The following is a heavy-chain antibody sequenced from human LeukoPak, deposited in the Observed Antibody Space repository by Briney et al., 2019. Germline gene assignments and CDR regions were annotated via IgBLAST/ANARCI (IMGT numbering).Heavy chain of an antibody. J-gene: IGHJ3*02. Sequence: GESLKISCKGSGYSFSNFWIGWVRQMPGKGLEWMGVLYPGDSASRFSPSFQGRVTMSVDRSINTAYLQWSSLRASDTAMYYCATSREVAGSHAFDIWGQGTVVTVSS. CDR1: GYSFSNFW. D-gene: IGHD6-19*01. CDR2: LYPGDSAS. V-gene: IGHV5-51*01. CDR3: ATSREVAGSHAFDI.